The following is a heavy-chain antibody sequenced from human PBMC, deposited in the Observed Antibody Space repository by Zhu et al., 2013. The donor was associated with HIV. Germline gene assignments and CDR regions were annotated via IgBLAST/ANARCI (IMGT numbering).Heavy chain of an antibody. V-gene: IGHV1-2*02. CDR2: INPNSGGT. CDR3: ARLVVPTAITQNYTDV. D-gene: IGHD2-2*01. CDR1: GYTFTGYY. J-gene: IGHJ6*03. Sequence: QVQLVQSGAEVKKPGASVKVSCKASGYTFTGYYMHWVRHAPGQGLEWMGWINPNSGGTNYAQKFQGRVTMTRDTSISTAYMELSRLRSDDTAVYYCARLVVPTAITQNYTDVWGKGTTVTVSS.